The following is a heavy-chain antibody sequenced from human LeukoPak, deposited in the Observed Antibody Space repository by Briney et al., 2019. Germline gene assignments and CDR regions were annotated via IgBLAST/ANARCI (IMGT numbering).Heavy chain of an antibody. V-gene: IGHV1-2*02. Sequence: ASVKVSCKASGYTFTGHYVHWVRQAPGQGLEWIGWINGNTGDTNYAQRFQGRVTMIRETSISTMYMELSRLRSDDTAVYYCAREYSSSLFDYWGQGTLVTVSS. CDR2: INGNTGDT. CDR3: AREYSSSLFDY. CDR1: GYTFTGHY. D-gene: IGHD6-13*01. J-gene: IGHJ4*02.